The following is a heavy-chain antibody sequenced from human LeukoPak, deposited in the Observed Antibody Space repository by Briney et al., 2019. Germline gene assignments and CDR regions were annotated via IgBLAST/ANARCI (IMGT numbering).Heavy chain of an antibody. CDR2: IWYGGSNK. CDR3: AAERGEMATHFDY. CDR1: GFTFSSYS. Sequence: GGSLRLSCAASGFTFSSYSMNWVRQAPGKGLEWVAVIWYGGSNKYYADSVKGRFTISRDNSKNTLYLQMNSLRAEDTAVYYCAAERGEMATHFDYWGQGTLVTVSS. V-gene: IGHV3-33*08. D-gene: IGHD5-24*01. J-gene: IGHJ4*02.